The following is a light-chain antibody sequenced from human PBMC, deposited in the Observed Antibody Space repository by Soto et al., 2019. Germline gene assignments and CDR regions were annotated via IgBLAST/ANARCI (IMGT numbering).Light chain of an antibody. V-gene: IGKV3D-15*01. J-gene: IGKJ5*01. CDR3: QQHGEWPIT. Sequence: EIVMTQYAATLSVSPGVRATLSCRASQSDNSNYLAWYQQKPGEAPRLLIYGISKRATDIPDRFSGSGSGTEFTLTISSLQPEDFATYDCQQHGEWPITFGQGTRLEIK. CDR2: GIS. CDR1: QSDNSN.